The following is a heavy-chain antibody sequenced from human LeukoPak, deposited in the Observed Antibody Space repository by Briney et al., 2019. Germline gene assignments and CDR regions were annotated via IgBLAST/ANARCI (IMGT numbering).Heavy chain of an antibody. CDR1: GGTFSSYA. D-gene: IGHD3-3*01. CDR3: AGGTIFGVVIISFDY. J-gene: IGHJ4*02. CDR2: IIPIFGTA. V-gene: IGHV1-69*13. Sequence: SVRVSCKASGGTFSSYAISWVRQAPGQGLEWMGGIIPIFGTANYAQKFQGRVTITADESTSTAYMELSSLRSEDTAVYYCAGGTIFGVVIISFDYWGQGTLVTVSS.